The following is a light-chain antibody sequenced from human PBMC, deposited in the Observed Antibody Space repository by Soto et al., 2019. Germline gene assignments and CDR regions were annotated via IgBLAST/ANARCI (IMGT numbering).Light chain of an antibody. CDR2: DAS. CDR3: QQFFSDLVT. CDR1: HGIRTA. Sequence: AIQLTQSPSSLSAAVGDRVTITCRASHGIRTALAWYQQRPGKSPDLLIYDASTLETGVPSRFSGSGSGTDFILTISSLQPDDFATYYCQQFFSDLVTFGGGTTVEIK. V-gene: IGKV1-13*02. J-gene: IGKJ4*01.